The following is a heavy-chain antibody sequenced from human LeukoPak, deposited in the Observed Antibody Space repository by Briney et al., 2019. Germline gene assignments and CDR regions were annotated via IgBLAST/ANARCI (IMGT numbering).Heavy chain of an antibody. V-gene: IGHV3-11*05. Sequence: GGSLRLSCAASGFTFSEYYMSWIRQAPGKGLEWVSYISSSRYTNYADSVKGRFTISRDNAKNSLYLQMNSLRAEDTAVYYCARGGVDSSGYRFDYWGQGTLVTVSS. J-gene: IGHJ4*02. CDR1: GFTFSEYY. D-gene: IGHD3-22*01. CDR2: ISSSRYT. CDR3: ARGGVDSSGYRFDY.